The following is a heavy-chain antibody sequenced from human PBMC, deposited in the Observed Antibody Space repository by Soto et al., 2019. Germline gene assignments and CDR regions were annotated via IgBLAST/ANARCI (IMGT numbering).Heavy chain of an antibody. J-gene: IGHJ2*01. Sequence: EVQLVESGGGLVKPGGSLRLSCAASGFTFSSYSMNWVRQAPGKGLEWVSSISSSSSYIYYADSVKGRFTISRDNAKNSLYLQMNSLRAEDTAVYYCARDGAVVPAAQAAIFGVAHLGWYFDLWGRGTLVTVSS. V-gene: IGHV3-21*01. D-gene: IGHD2-2*01. CDR2: ISSSSSYI. CDR3: ARDGAVVPAAQAAIFGVAHLGWYFDL. CDR1: GFTFSSYS.